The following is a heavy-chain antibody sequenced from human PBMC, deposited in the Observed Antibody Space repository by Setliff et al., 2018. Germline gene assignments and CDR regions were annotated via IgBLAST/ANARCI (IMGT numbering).Heavy chain of an antibody. D-gene: IGHD2-15*01. CDR2: INYSGIT. V-gene: IGHV4-39*01. Sequence: LSLTCSVSGASLSSSSYYWGWIRQPPGKGLEWIGSINYSGITYYSPSLKSRVIVSVDTSKNQFSLKLSSVTAADTAVYYCARLPGYCNGGNCYGYYTFDIWGQGTMVTVSS. CDR3: ARLPGYCNGGNCYGYYTFDI. J-gene: IGHJ3*02. CDR1: GASLSSSSYY.